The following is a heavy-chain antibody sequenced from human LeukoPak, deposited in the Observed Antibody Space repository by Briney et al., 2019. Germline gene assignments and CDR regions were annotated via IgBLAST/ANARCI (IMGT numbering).Heavy chain of an antibody. V-gene: IGHV1-8*01. CDR1: GYTFTSYD. CDR2: MNPNSGNT. Sequence: ASVKVSFKASGYTFTSYDINWVRQATGQGLEWMGWMNPNSGNTGYAQKFQGRGTMTRNTSISTAYMELSSLRSEDTAVYYCARGRGAVAGSSFDPWGQGTLVTVSS. J-gene: IGHJ5*02. CDR3: ARGRGAVAGSSFDP. D-gene: IGHD6-19*01.